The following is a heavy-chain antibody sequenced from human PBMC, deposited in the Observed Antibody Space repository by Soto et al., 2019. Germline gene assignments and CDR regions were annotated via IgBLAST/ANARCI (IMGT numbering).Heavy chain of an antibody. CDR2: IYTGGST. V-gene: IGHV3-66*01. CDR3: ASAAGLRGVTYFDP. J-gene: IGHJ5*02. D-gene: IGHD6-19*01. CDR1: GFTVSSKY. Sequence: EVQLVESGGGLVQPGGSLRLSCAASGFTVSSKYMNWVRQAPGKGLEWVSIIYTGGSTYYADSVKGRFTISRDNSENTVYLQMDSLRVEDTAIYYCASAAGLRGVTYFDPWGQGTLVTVSS.